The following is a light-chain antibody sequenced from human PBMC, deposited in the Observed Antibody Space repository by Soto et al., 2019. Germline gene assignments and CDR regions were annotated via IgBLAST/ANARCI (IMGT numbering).Light chain of an antibody. V-gene: IGLV2-14*01. CDR1: SSDVGGYNY. J-gene: IGLJ2*01. CDR2: EVS. CDR3: SSYTSSNNPVI. Sequence: QSALTQPASVSGSPGQSITISCTGTSSDVGGYNYVSWYQHHPGKAPKLMIYEVSNRPSGVSNRFSGSKSGNTASLTISGLQAEDEADYYCSSYTSSNNPVIFGGGTQLTVL.